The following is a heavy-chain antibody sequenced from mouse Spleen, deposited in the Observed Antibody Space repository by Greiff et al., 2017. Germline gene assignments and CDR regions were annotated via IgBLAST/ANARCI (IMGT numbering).Heavy chain of an antibody. D-gene: IGHD2-10*02. CDR1: GYSFTSYW. CDR3: ARRKYGNYGFDY. J-gene: IGHJ2*01. V-gene: IGHV1S126*01. CDR2: IDPSDSET. Sequence: QVQLQQSGPQLVRPGASVKISCKASGYSFTSYWMHWVKQRPGQGLEWIGMIDPSDSETRLNQKFKDKATLTVDKSSSTAYMQLSSPTSEDSAVYYCARRKYGNYGFDYWGQGTTLTVSS.